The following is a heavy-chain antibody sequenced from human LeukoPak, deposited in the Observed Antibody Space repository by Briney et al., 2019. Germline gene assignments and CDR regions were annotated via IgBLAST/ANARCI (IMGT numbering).Heavy chain of an antibody. Sequence: GRSLRLSCAASGFTFSSYAMHWVRQAPGKGLEWVAVISYEVSNKYYTDSVKGRFTISRDNSKNTLYMQMNGLRAEDRAVYYCARELGSGSYRARSSDAFDIWGQGTMVTVSS. CDR3: ARELGSGSYRARSSDAFDI. J-gene: IGHJ3*02. CDR1: GFTFSSYA. D-gene: IGHD3-10*01. CDR2: ISYEVSNK. V-gene: IGHV3-30*04.